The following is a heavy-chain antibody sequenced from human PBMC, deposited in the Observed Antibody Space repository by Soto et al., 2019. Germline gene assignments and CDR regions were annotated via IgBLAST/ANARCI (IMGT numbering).Heavy chain of an antibody. CDR3: VSVVVVAATYIDS. V-gene: IGHV4-30-4*01. Sequence: PSETLSLTCTVSGGSISSGDYYWSWIRQPPGKGLEWIGYIYYSGSTYYNPSLKSRVTISADTSKNQFSLKLSSVTAADTAVYYRVSVVVVAATYIDSWGQGTLVNAPQ. CDR2: IYYSGST. D-gene: IGHD2-15*01. J-gene: IGHJ4*02. CDR1: GGSISSGDYY.